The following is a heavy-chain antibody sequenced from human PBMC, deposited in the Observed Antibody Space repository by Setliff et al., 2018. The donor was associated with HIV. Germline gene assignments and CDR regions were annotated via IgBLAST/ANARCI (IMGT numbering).Heavy chain of an antibody. V-gene: IGHV1-2*06. CDR3: AKDRTGTGTTLHV. J-gene: IGHJ6*04. D-gene: IGHD1-7*01. Sequence: GASVKVSCKASGYTFTDYYIHWVRQAPGQGLEWMGRINPKSGGTNYVQKCQGRVTMTRDTSINTAYLELSRLRSDDTAVYYCAKDRTGTGTTLHVWGKGTTVTVSS. CDR1: GYTFTDYY. CDR2: INPKSGGT.